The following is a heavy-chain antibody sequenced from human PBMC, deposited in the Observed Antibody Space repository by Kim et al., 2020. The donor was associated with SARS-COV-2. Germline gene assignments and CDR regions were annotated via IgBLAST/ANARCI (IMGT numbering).Heavy chain of an antibody. D-gene: IGHD6-19*01. J-gene: IGHJ6*02. V-gene: IGHV3-48*03. Sequence: GGSLRLSCAASGFTFSSYEMNWVRQAPGKGLEWVSYISSSGSTIYYADSVKGRFTISRDNAKNSLYLQMNSLRAEDTAVYYCASLPEYSSGWRKYYYYYYGMDVWGQGTTVTVSS. CDR2: ISSSGSTI. CDR1: GFTFSSYE. CDR3: ASLPEYSSGWRKYYYYYYGMDV.